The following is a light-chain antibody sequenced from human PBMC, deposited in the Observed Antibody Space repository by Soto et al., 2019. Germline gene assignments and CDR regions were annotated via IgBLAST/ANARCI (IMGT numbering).Light chain of an antibody. CDR2: DVS. CDR3: SSYTSSSTLV. J-gene: IGLJ3*02. Sequence: QSALTQPASVSGSPGQSITISCTGTSSDVGGYNYVSWYQQHPGKAPKLMIYDVSNRPSGVSNRFSGSKSGNTASLTISGXXXXDEADYYCSSYTSSSTLVFGGGTKVTVL. V-gene: IGLV2-14*01. CDR1: SSDVGGYNY.